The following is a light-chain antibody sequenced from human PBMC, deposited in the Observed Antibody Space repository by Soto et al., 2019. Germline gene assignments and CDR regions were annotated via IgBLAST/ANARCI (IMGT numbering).Light chain of an antibody. CDR3: SSLTTSFYCV. V-gene: IGLV2-14*01. CDR2: EVS. CDR1: SSDVGAYNY. J-gene: IGLJ2*01. Sequence: QSVLAQPASVSGSPGQSVAISCTGASSDVGAYNYVSWYQQHPGKAPKLLLSEVSNRPSGVSDRFSGSKSGNTASLTISGLQAEDEADYYFSSLTTSFYCVFG.